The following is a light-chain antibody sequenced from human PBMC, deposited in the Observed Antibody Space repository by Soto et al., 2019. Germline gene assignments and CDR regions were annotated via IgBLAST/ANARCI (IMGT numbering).Light chain of an antibody. CDR1: QDISNY. CDR3: QQYDNLPPYT. CDR2: DAS. J-gene: IGKJ2*01. Sequence: DIQMTQSPSSLSASVGGRFTITCQASQDISNYLNWYQQKPGKAPKLLIYDASNLETGVPSRFSGSGSGTDFTFTISSLQPEDIATYYCQQYDNLPPYTFGQGTKLEIK. V-gene: IGKV1-33*01.